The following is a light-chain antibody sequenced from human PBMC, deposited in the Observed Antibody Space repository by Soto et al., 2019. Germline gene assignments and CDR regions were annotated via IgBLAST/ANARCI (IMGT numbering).Light chain of an antibody. CDR3: QQYDNLSPFT. CDR1: QDISNY. CDR2: DAS. J-gene: IGKJ3*01. Sequence: DIPMTQSPSSLSASVGDRVTITCQASQDISNYLNWYQQKPGKAPKLLIYDASNLETGVPSRFSGSGSGTDFTFTISSLQPEDIATYYCQQYDNLSPFTFGPGTKVDIK. V-gene: IGKV1-33*01.